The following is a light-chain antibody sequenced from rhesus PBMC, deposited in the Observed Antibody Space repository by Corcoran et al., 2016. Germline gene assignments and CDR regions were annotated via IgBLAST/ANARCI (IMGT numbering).Light chain of an antibody. CDR1: ENVNNY. Sequence: DIQMTQSPSSLSASIGDRVTITCRASENVNNYLHWYQQKPGKAPKLLIYKSSTLQSGVPSRFSGSGSGIAVPLTSRSLQPGDFATYYCHHSYGTPFSFGQGTKVEIK. CDR3: HHSYGTPFS. V-gene: IGKV1-74*01. J-gene: IGKJ2*01. CDR2: KSS.